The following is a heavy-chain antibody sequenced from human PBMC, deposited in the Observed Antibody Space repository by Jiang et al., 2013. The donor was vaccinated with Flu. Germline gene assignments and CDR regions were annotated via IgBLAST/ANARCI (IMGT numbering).Heavy chain of an antibody. CDR1: SVSSNSAA. V-gene: IGHV6-1*01. CDR2: TYYRSKWHN. CDR3: ARETNKRTYYYDSSGYDWFDP. Sequence: SVSSNSAAWNWIRQSPSRGLEWLGRTYYRSKWHNDYAVSVKSRITINPDTSKNQFSLQLNSVTPEDTAVYYCARETNKRTYYYDSSGYDWFDPWGQGTLVTVSS. D-gene: IGHD3-22*01. J-gene: IGHJ5*02.